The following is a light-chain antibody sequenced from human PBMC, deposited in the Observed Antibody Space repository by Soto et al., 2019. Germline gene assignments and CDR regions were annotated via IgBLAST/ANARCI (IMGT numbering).Light chain of an antibody. CDR1: SSDIGGYNF. Sequence: QSALTQPASVSGSPGQSITISCPGTSSDIGGYNFVSWYQQYPGKAPKLMIYDVSSRPSGVSIRFSGSKSGNTASLTISGLQAEDEADYYCSSYTTSSTKVFGTGTKLTVL. V-gene: IGLV2-14*01. CDR2: DVS. CDR3: SSYTTSSTKV. J-gene: IGLJ1*01.